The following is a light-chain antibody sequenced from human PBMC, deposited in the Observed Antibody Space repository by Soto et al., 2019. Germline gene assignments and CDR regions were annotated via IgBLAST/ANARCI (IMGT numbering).Light chain of an antibody. CDR1: SSDVGGYDF. Sequence: QSVLTQPPSASGSPGQSVTISCTGTSSDVGGYDFVSWYQQHPGKAPKLMIYDVNKRPSGVSDRFSGSKSGNTASLTVSGLQAEDEADYYCSSYAGSNTFVFGIGTKLTVL. J-gene: IGLJ1*01. CDR2: DVN. V-gene: IGLV2-8*01. CDR3: SSYAGSNTFV.